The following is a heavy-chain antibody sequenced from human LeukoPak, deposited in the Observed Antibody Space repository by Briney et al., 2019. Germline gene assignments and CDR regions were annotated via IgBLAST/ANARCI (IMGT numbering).Heavy chain of an antibody. D-gene: IGHD2-15*01. Sequence: SETLSLTCTVSGGSISSYYWSWIRQPPGKGLEWIGYIYYSGSTNYNPSLKSRVTISVDTSKNQFSLKLSSMTAADTAVYYCARGLVAATHYFDYWGQGTLVTVSS. CDR3: ARGLVAATHYFDY. J-gene: IGHJ4*02. CDR1: GGSISSYY. CDR2: IYYSGST. V-gene: IGHV4-59*01.